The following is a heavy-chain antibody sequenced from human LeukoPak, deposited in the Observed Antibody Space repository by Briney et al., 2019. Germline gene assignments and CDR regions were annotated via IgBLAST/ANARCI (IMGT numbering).Heavy chain of an antibody. CDR3: ARDFGPPYSGYDGDAFDI. Sequence: SETLSLTCTVSGGSISSSSYYWGWIRQPPGKGLEWIGSIYYSGSTYYNPSLKSRATISVDTSKNQFSLKLSSVTAADTAVYYCARDFGPPYSGYDGDAFDIWGQGTMVTVSS. J-gene: IGHJ3*02. D-gene: IGHD5-12*01. V-gene: IGHV4-39*07. CDR2: IYYSGST. CDR1: GGSISSSSYY.